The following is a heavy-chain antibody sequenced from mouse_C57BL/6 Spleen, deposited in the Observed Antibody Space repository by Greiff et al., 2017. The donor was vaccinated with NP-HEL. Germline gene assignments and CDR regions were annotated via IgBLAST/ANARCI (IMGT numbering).Heavy chain of an antibody. J-gene: IGHJ2*01. CDR3: ARYPKLFYFDY. CDR1: GFNFTDYY. CDR2: IRHKASGYKT. Sequence: EVHLLESGGGLVQPGGSLSLSCAASGFNFTDYYMSWVRQPPGKALEWLGFIRHKASGYKTEYSASVKGRFTISRDNSQSFLYLKMNALRAEDSATYDCARYPKLFYFDYWGQGTTLTVSS. V-gene: IGHV7-3*01.